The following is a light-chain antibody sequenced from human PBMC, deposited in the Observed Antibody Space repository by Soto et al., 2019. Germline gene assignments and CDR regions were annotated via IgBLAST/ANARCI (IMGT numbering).Light chain of an antibody. J-gene: IGKJ1*01. CDR3: QEYGGSRT. CDR2: GAS. Sequence: EIVLTQSPGTLSLSPGESVTLSCRASQSVGSNYLAWYQQKPGQAPRLLIYGASNRATGIPDRFSGSGSGTDFTLTISRLEPEDFAVYYCQEYGGSRTFGQGTKVEIE. CDR1: QSVGSNY. V-gene: IGKV3-20*01.